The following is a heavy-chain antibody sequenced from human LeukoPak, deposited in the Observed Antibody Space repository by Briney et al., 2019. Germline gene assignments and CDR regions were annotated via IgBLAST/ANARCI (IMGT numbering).Heavy chain of an antibody. Sequence: SETLSLTCTDSGGSISSYYWSWIRQPPGKGQEWIGYIYYSGSTNYNPSLKSRVTISVDTSKNQFSLKLSSVTAADTAVYYCARGLSSGYRGNFDYWGQGTLVTVSS. CDR2: IYYSGST. CDR3: ARGLSSGYRGNFDY. CDR1: GGSISSYY. J-gene: IGHJ4*02. V-gene: IGHV4-59*01. D-gene: IGHD3-22*01.